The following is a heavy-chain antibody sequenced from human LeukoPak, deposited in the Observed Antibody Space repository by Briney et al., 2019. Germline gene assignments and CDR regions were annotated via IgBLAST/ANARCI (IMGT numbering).Heavy chain of an antibody. D-gene: IGHD1-26*01. CDR1: GYTFTSYY. Sequence: GASVKVSWKASGYTFTSYYMHWVRQAPGQGLEWMGIINPSGGSTSYAQKFQGRVTMTRDMSTSAVYMELSSLRSEDTAVYYCARARLVGATTYFDYWGQGTLVTVSS. J-gene: IGHJ4*02. CDR2: INPSGGST. CDR3: ARARLVGATTYFDY. V-gene: IGHV1-46*01.